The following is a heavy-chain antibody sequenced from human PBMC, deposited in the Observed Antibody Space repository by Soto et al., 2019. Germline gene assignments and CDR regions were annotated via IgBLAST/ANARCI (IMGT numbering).Heavy chain of an antibody. D-gene: IGHD2-15*01. J-gene: IGHJ5*02. V-gene: IGHV4-61*01. CDR3: ASALYCSGGSCSFDP. CDR2: IYYTGST. CDR1: GGSVSSGNCY. Sequence: PSETLSLTCTVSGGSVSSGNCYWSWIRQPPGKGLEWIGFIYYTGSTSYNPSLKSRVTISMDTSKNQFSLKLTSVTAADTAVYYCASALYCSGGSCSFDPWGQGTLVTVSS.